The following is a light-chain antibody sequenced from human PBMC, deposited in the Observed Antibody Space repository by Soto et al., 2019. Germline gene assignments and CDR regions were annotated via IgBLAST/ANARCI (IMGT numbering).Light chain of an antibody. CDR1: QSVSSY. V-gene: IGKV3-11*01. CDR2: DAS. J-gene: IGKJ4*01. CDR3: QQYDKSPLT. Sequence: LVLTHSPATLSLSPGEVFTLSCRASQSVSSYLAWYQQKPGQAPRLLIYDASNRATGIPARFSGSGSGTDFTLTIYRLEPEDYAVYYCQQYDKSPLTFGGGTKVDIK.